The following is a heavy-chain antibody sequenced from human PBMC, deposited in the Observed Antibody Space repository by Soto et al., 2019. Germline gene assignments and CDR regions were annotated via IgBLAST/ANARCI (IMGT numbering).Heavy chain of an antibody. V-gene: IGHV4-59*08. D-gene: IGHD3-10*01. J-gene: IGHJ6*03. CDR3: ARSLWFAESYYYYMDV. CDR2: IHYSGST. CDR1: GGSISSYY. Sequence: SETLSLTCTVSGGSISSYYWSWIRQPPGKGLEWIGYIHYSGSTNYNPSLKSRLTISVDTSKNQFSLKLSSVTAADTAVYYCARSLWFAESYYYYMDVWGKGTTVTVSS.